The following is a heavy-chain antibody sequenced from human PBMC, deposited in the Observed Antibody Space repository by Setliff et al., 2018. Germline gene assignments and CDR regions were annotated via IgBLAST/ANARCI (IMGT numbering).Heavy chain of an antibody. CDR3: VRDSRITVLGVDNYHYMDV. D-gene: IGHD3-3*01. Sequence: ASVKVSCKTSGYSFTSYGISWVRQAPGQGLEWMGHITIYNDNTKYAQKFQGRITVTTDLSTSTAYLDLRSLRSDDTAVYYCVRDSRITVLGVDNYHYMDVWGRGTTVTVSS. CDR2: ITIYNDNT. J-gene: IGHJ6*03. V-gene: IGHV1-18*01. CDR1: GYSFTSYG.